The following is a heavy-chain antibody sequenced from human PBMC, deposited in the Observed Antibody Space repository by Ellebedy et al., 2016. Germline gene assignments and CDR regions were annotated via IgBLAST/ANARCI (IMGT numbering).Heavy chain of an antibody. CDR2: IIPIFGTA. V-gene: IGHV1-69*06. D-gene: IGHD2-2*03. Sequence: SVKVSXXASGGTFSSYAISWVRQAPGQGLEWMGGIIPIFGTANYAQKFQGRVTITADKSTSTAYMELSSLRSEDTAVYYCALGVDIVVVPASSYGMDVWGQGTTITVSS. CDR1: GGTFSSYA. J-gene: IGHJ6*02. CDR3: ALGVDIVVVPASSYGMDV.